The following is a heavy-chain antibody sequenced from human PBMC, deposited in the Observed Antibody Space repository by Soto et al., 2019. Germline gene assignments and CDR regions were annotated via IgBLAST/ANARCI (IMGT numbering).Heavy chain of an antibody. CDR1: GFTFSSYG. D-gene: IGHD2-2*01. J-gene: IGHJ4*02. Sequence: GGSLRLSCAAFGFTFSSYGMHWVRQAPGKGLEWVAVIWYDGSNKYYADSVKGRFTISRDNAKNSLYLQMNSLRAEDTAVYYCAREPYCSSTSCYFWYFDYWGQGTLVTVSS. CDR3: AREPYCSSTSCYFWYFDY. V-gene: IGHV3-33*01. CDR2: IWYDGSNK.